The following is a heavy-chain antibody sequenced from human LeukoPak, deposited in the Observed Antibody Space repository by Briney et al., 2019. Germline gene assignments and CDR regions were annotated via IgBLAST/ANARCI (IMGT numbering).Heavy chain of an antibody. D-gene: IGHD4-17*01. Sequence: PGGSLRLSCAASGFTFSSYAMSWVRQAPGKGLEWVSSISGSGGSTYYADSMKGRFTISRDNSKNTLYLQMNSLRAEDTAVYYCARVVDHDYGDYYLDYWGQGTLVTVSS. CDR2: ISGSGGST. CDR3: ARVVDHDYGDYYLDY. V-gene: IGHV3-23*01. J-gene: IGHJ4*02. CDR1: GFTFSSYA.